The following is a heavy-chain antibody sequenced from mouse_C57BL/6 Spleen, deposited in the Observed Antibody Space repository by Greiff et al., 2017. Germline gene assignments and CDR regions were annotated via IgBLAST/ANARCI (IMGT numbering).Heavy chain of an antibody. J-gene: IGHJ2*01. Sequence: DVHLVESGEGLVKPGGSLKLSCAASGFTFSSYAMSWVRQTPEKRLEWVAYISSGGDYIYYADTVTGRFTISRDNARNTLYLQMSSLKSEDTAMYYCTREATGSLGYFDYWGQGTTLTVSS. CDR3: TREATGSLGYFDY. V-gene: IGHV5-9-1*02. CDR2: ISSGGDYI. D-gene: IGHD4-1*01. CDR1: GFTFSSYA.